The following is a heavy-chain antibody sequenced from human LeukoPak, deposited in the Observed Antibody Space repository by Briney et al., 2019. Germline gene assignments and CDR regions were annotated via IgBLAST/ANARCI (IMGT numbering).Heavy chain of an antibody. Sequence: PGRSLRLSCAASGFTFSSYGMHWVRQAPGKGLKWVAVISYDGSNKYYADSVKGRFTISRDNSKNTLYLQMNSLRAEDTAVYYCAKVEGIVVVPAAMWNAFDIWGQGTMVTVSS. V-gene: IGHV3-30*18. J-gene: IGHJ3*02. D-gene: IGHD2-2*01. CDR3: AKVEGIVVVPAAMWNAFDI. CDR1: GFTFSSYG. CDR2: ISYDGSNK.